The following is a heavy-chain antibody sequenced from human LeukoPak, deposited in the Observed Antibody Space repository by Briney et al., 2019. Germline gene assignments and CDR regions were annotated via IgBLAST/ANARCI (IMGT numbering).Heavy chain of an antibody. CDR1: GGSISSSSYY. Sequence: ETLSLTCTVSGGSISSSSYYWAWIRQPPGKGLEWMANVKQDGSEKYYVDSVKGRFTISRDNAKNSLYLQMNSLRAEDTAVYYCARVNGWFGERDYYYYYYMDVWGKGTTVTVSS. J-gene: IGHJ6*03. D-gene: IGHD3-10*01. V-gene: IGHV3-7*01. CDR2: VKQDGSEK. CDR3: ARVNGWFGERDYYYYYYMDV.